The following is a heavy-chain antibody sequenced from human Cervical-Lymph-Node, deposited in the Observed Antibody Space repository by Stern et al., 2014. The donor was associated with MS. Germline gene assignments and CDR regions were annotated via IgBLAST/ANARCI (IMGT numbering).Heavy chain of an antibody. J-gene: IGHJ4*02. Sequence: EVQLVESEGGLVQPGGSLRLSCAASGFSFSNYWMHWVRHAPGKGLVWVSRINTDGSETTFADSVKGRFTVSRDNAKNTLYLQMNSLRAEDTAVYYCARDLALAYDYWGQGTLVTVSS. D-gene: IGHD3-16*01. CDR1: GFSFSNYW. CDR3: ARDLALAYDY. CDR2: INTDGSET. V-gene: IGHV3-74*01.